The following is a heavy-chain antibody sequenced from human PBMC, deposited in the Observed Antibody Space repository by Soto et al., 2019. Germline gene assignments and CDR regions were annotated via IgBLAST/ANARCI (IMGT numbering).Heavy chain of an antibody. CDR3: ATTRGPPVSFWFDP. D-gene: IGHD3-10*01. Sequence: ASVKVSCKVSGYTLTELSMHWVRQAPGKGLEWMGGFDSEDGETIYAQKFQGRVTMTEDTSTDTAYMELSSLRSEDTAVYYCATTRGPPVSFWFDPWGQGTLVTVSS. CDR2: FDSEDGET. J-gene: IGHJ5*02. V-gene: IGHV1-24*01. CDR1: GYTLTELS.